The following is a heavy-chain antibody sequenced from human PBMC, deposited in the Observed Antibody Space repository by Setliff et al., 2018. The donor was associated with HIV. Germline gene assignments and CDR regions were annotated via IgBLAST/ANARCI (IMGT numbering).Heavy chain of an antibody. CDR1: GGTFSLSSYY. D-gene: IGHD3-9*01. V-gene: IGHV4-39*01. CDR3: ARSLGTIWGYDY. J-gene: IGHJ4*02. CDR2: INHSGNT. Sequence: SETLSLTCTVSGGTFSLSSYYWGWIRQPPGKGLEWIGSINHSGNTYHSPSLKTRVTISIDTSNNQFSLKLSSVTAADTAVYYCARSLGTIWGYDYWGQGTLVTVSS.